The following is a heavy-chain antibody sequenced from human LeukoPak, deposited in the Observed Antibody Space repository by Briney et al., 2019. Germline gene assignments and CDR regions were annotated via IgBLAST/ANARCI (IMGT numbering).Heavy chain of an antibody. CDR3: AKDTLLDYYDSSGHDY. J-gene: IGHJ4*02. Sequence: GGSLRLSCAASGFTFSSYAMSWVRQAPGKGLEWVSAISGSGGSTYYADSVKGRFTISRDNSKNTLYLQMNSLRAEDTAVYYCAKDTLLDYYDSSGHDYWGQGTLVTVSS. V-gene: IGHV3-23*01. CDR2: ISGSGGST. CDR1: GFTFSSYA. D-gene: IGHD3-22*01.